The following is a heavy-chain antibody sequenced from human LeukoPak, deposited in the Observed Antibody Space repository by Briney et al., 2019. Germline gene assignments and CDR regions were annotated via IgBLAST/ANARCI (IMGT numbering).Heavy chain of an antibody. J-gene: IGHJ6*03. D-gene: IGHD6-19*01. CDR2: IIPSLGTA. CDR1: GGTFSSYA. CDR3: ARDRIAVAGRKYYYYMDV. V-gene: IGHV1-69*06. Sequence: SVKVSCKASGGTFSSYAISWVRQGPGQGLEWMGGIIPSLGTANYAQKFKGRVTITADKSTSTAYMELSSLRSEDTAVYYCARDRIAVAGRKYYYYMDVWGKGTTVTVSS.